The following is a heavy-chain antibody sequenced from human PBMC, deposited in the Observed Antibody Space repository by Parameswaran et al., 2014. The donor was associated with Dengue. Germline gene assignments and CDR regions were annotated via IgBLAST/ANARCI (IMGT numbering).Heavy chain of an antibody. CDR3: ARPLFRRRDGYHYAY. J-gene: IGHJ4*01. Sequence: VRQMPGKGLEWMGIIYPGDSDTRYSPSFQGQVTISADMSISTAYLQWSSLKASDTAMYYCARPLFRRRDGYHYAYWGQGTLVTVSS. D-gene: IGHD5-24*01. CDR2: IYPGDSDT. V-gene: IGHV5-51*01.